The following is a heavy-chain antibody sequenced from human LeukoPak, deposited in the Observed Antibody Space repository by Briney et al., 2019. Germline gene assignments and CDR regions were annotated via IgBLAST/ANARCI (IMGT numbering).Heavy chain of an antibody. J-gene: IGHJ3*02. V-gene: IGHV4-59*08. CDR1: GDSFSSYF. D-gene: IGHD3-10*01. CDR2: LYHSGNP. Sequence: WVTLSLTCAVSGDSFSSYFWRWIRQPSGKGLEWMGYLYHSGNPNYYPSLKSRVTMSVETSKNHFSVKLGSVTAACTAVYYCARHGSGGRDFDMWGEGTMVTVSS. CDR3: ARHGSGGRDFDM.